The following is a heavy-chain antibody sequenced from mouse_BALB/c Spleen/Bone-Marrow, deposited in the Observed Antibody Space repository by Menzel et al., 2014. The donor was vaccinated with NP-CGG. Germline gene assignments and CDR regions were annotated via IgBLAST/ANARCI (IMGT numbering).Heavy chain of an antibody. V-gene: IGHV1S81*02. J-gene: IGHJ3*01. CDR2: INPSNGGT. Sequence: VKLMESGAELVKPGASVKLSCRASGYTFTSYYMYWVKQRPGQGLEWIGEINPSNGGTNFNEKFKSKATLTVDKSSSTAYMQLSSLASEDSAVYYCTREGDSPFAYWGQETLVTVSA. CDR3: TREGDSPFAY. D-gene: IGHD2-13*01. CDR1: GYTFTSYY.